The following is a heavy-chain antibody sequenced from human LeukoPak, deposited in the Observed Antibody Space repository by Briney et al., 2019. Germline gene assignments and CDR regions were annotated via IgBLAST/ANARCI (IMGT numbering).Heavy chain of an antibody. J-gene: IGHJ4*02. V-gene: IGHV3-30-3*01. CDR1: GFTFSSYA. CDR2: ISYDGSNK. Sequence: PGGSLRLSCAASGFTFSSYAMHWVRQAPGKGLGWVAVISYDGSNKYYADSVKGRFTISRDNSKNTLYLQMNSLRAEDTAVYYCAREDFDYWGQGTLVTVSS. CDR3: AREDFDY.